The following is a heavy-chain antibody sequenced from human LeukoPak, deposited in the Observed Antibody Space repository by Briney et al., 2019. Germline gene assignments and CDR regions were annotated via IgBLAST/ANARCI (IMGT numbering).Heavy chain of an antibody. V-gene: IGHV4-59*01. J-gene: IGHJ4*02. CDR3: ARDRWFGD. Sequence: SETLSLTCTVSGGSISSYYWSWIRQPPGKGLEWIGYMSNSGSTTYNPSLKSRVTISVDTSKNQFSLNLSSVTAADTAVYYCARDRWFGDWGQGTLVTVSS. CDR2: MSNSGST. CDR1: GGSISSYY. D-gene: IGHD3-10*01.